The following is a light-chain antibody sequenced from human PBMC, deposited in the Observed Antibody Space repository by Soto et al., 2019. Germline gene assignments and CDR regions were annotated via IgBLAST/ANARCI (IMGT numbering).Light chain of an antibody. J-gene: IGKJ2*01. V-gene: IGKV1-39*01. CDR1: QSLSSR. Sequence: DIQMAQSPSSLSASVGDRVTITCRASQSLSSRLTWYQQKPGEAPKLLIYETSNLQSGVPSRFSGSGSDTDFSLTINSLQSEDFATYYCQQSFSPQYTFGQGTKLDIK. CDR3: QQSFSPQYT. CDR2: ETS.